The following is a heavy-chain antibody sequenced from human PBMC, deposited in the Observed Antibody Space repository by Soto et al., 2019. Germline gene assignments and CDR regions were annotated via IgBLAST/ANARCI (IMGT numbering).Heavy chain of an antibody. Sequence: SETLSLTCTVSGGSISSYYWSWIRQPPGKGLEWIGYIYYSGSTNYNPSLKSRVTISVDTSKNQFSLKLSSVTAADTAVYYCAGSYYYGSGPPNGGFYYWGQGTLVTVSS. V-gene: IGHV4-59*01. J-gene: IGHJ4*02. CDR1: GGSISSYY. D-gene: IGHD3-10*01. CDR3: AGSYYYGSGPPNGGFYY. CDR2: IYYSGST.